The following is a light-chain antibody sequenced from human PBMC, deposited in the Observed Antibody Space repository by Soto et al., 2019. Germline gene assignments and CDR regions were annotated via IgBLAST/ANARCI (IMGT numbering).Light chain of an antibody. V-gene: IGKV1-39*01. CDR2: AAS. Sequence: DIQMAQSPSSLSASVGDRVTITCRASQGVSNYLNWYQQKPGKAPNLVITAASSLQSGVPSRFSGSGSGTDFTLAISSLQSEDFATYFCQQTYTSPWTCGQGTNVEI. CDR3: QQTYTSPWT. J-gene: IGKJ1*01. CDR1: QGVSNY.